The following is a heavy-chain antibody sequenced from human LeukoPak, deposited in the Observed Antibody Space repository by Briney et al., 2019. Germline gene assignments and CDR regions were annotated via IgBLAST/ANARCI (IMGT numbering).Heavy chain of an antibody. Sequence: GESLKISCKGSGYNFTSYWIGWVRQLPGKGLEWMGIIYPGDSETRYSPSFQGQVTTSADKSISTAYLQWSSLKASDTAMYYCSRRPGAYNDYWGQGTLVTVSS. D-gene: IGHD5-24*01. CDR3: SRRPGAYNDY. V-gene: IGHV5-51*01. CDR2: IYPGDSET. CDR1: GYNFTSYW. J-gene: IGHJ4*02.